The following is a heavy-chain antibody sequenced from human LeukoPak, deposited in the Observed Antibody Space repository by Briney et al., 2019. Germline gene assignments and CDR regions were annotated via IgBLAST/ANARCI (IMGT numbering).Heavy chain of an antibody. CDR2: IYYSGST. V-gene: IGHV4-39*07. CDR1: GGSITSNSYY. D-gene: IGHD3-10*01. J-gene: IGHJ6*02. Sequence: SETLSLTCTVSGGSITSNSYYWGWIRQPPGKGLEWIGSIYYSGSTNYNPSLKSRVTISVDTSKNQFSLKLSSVTAADTAVYYCARDGELWFGELIGYGMDVWGQGTTVTVSS. CDR3: ARDGELWFGELIGYGMDV.